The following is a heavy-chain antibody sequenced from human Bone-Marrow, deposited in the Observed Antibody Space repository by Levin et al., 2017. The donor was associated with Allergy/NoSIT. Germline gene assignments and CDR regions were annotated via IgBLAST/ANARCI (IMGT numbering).Heavy chain of an antibody. CDR3: ARDSGHGLDF. CDR1: GFTFSDYW. J-gene: IGHJ4*02. D-gene: IGHD2-15*01. V-gene: IGHV3-74*01. Sequence: GSLRLSCAASGFSSVDGFTFSDYWMNWVRQTPGKGLVWVPRINDYENITDYADSVKGRFTISRDNAKNTLYLQMSSLRAEDTAVYYCARDSGHGLDFWGRGTLVTVSA. CDR2: INDYENIT.